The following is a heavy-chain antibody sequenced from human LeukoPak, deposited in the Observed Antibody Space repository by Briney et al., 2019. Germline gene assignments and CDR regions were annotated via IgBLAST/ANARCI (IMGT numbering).Heavy chain of an antibody. CDR3: ARDRDFGVVTNYYYGMDV. D-gene: IGHD3-3*01. V-gene: IGHV3-21*01. CDR1: GFTFSDYA. Sequence: PGGSLRLSCAASGFTFSDYALNWVRQAPGKGLEWVSAINGGGRNTYYADSVKGRFTISRDNAKNPLYLQMNSLRAEDTAVYYCARDRDFGVVTNYYYGMDVWGQGTTVTVSS. J-gene: IGHJ6*02. CDR2: INGGGRNT.